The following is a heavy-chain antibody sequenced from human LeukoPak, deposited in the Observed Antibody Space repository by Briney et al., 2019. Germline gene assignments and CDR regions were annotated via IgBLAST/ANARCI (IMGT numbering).Heavy chain of an antibody. CDR2: IFNSGDKT. CDR3: AKDVVPDSGWDLDY. V-gene: IGHV3-23*01. CDR1: GFTFSTYS. J-gene: IGHJ4*02. D-gene: IGHD6-19*01. Sequence: PGGSRRLSCAASGFTFSTYSMTWVRQAPGKGLEWVSGIFNSGDKTFYADSVKGRFTTSRDNSKNTLYLQMNSLRAEDTAVYYCAKDVVPDSGWDLDYWGQGTLVTVSS.